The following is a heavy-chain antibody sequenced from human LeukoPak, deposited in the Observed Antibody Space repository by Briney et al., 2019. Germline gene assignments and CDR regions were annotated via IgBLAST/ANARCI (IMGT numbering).Heavy chain of an antibody. D-gene: IGHD3-10*01. CDR1: GFAFSSQA. J-gene: IGHJ4*02. V-gene: IGHV3-23*01. CDR2: ISDSGSLT. Sequence: AGGSLRLSCAASGFAFSSQAMGWVRQPPGKGLECVSVISDSGSLTYYADSVKGRFTISRDNSKNTLYLQMNSLRAEDTAVYYCANGLYYGSGTNFYFDYWGQGTLVTVSS. CDR3: ANGLYYGSGTNFYFDY.